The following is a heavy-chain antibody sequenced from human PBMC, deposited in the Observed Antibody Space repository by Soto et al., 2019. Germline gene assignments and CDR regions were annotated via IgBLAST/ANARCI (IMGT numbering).Heavy chain of an antibody. CDR3: ARGSTVTSYYYYYGMDV. D-gene: IGHD4-4*01. J-gene: IGHJ6*02. Sequence: GTSVKVSCKASGYTFTGYYMHWVRQAPGQGLEWMGWINPNSGGTNYAQKFQGWVTMTRDTSISTAYMELSRLRSDDTAVYYCARGSTVTSYYYYYGMDVWGQGTTVTVSS. CDR2: INPNSGGT. CDR1: GYTFTGYY. V-gene: IGHV1-2*04.